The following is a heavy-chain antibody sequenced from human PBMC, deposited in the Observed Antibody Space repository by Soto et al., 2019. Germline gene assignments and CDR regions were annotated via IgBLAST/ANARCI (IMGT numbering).Heavy chain of an antibody. CDR1: GGSISSGGYY. Sequence: QVQLQESGPGLVKPSQTLSLTCTVSGGSISSGGYYWSWIRQHPGKGLEWIGYIYYSGSTYYNPSLKSRVTISVDTSKNQFSLKLSSVTAADTAVYYCARATRGPSSGYYLLDYWGQGTLVTVSS. CDR2: IYYSGST. V-gene: IGHV4-31*03. CDR3: ARATRGPSSGYYLLDY. J-gene: IGHJ4*02. D-gene: IGHD3-22*01.